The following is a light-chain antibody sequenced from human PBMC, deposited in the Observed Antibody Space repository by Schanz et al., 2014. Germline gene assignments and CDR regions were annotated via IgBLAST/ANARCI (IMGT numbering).Light chain of an antibody. CDR2: GAS. CDR3: QQYNSYSLWT. J-gene: IGKJ1*01. V-gene: IGKV3D-15*01. CDR1: QSVSSY. Sequence: EVVVTQSPATLSVSPGERATLSCRASQSVSSYLAWYQQKPGQAPRLLIFGASSRATGIPDRFSGRGSETDFTLTISRLEPDDFATYYCQQYNSYSLWTFGQGTKVEIK.